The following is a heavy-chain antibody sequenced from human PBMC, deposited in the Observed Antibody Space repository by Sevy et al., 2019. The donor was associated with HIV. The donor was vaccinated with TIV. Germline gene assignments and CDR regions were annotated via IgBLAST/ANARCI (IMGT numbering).Heavy chain of an antibody. V-gene: IGHV3-23*01. Sequence: GGSLRLSCAASGFTFSTYAMSWVRQAPGKGLEWVSGISGSGISIYYAGSVKGRFTISRDNSKNTLILQMNSLRAEDTAIYYCAKELPGYQYDSSGKLDTWGQGRLVTVSS. CDR1: GFTFSTYA. CDR3: AKELPGYQYDSSGKLDT. D-gene: IGHD6-19*01. CDR2: ISGSGISI. J-gene: IGHJ5*02.